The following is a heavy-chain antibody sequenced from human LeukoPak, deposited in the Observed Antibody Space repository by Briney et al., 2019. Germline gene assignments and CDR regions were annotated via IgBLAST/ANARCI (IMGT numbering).Heavy chain of an antibody. J-gene: IGHJ3*02. D-gene: IGHD3-10*01. CDR1: GFTFGDYA. CDR3: AKEGVRGGAFDI. V-gene: IGHV3-49*04. Sequence: GGSLRLSCTASGFTFGDYAMSWVRQAPGKGLEWVGFIRSKAYGGTTEYAASVKGRFTISRDDSKSIAYLQMNSLRAEDTAVYYCAKEGVRGGAFDIWGQGTMVTVSS. CDR2: IRSKAYGGTT.